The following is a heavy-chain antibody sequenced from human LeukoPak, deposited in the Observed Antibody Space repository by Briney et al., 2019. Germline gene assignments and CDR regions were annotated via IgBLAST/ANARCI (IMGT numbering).Heavy chain of an antibody. CDR2: IKRKTDAGTT. CDR1: GFTFINAW. J-gene: IGHJ4*02. D-gene: IGHD2-2*01. CDR3: TSQYCSSTTRLYPFDY. Sequence: PGGSLRLSCAASGFTFINAWMSWVRQAPGKGREGGGHIKRKTDAGTTAYAAHVKGRFTISRDDSKNTLYLQMNSLKTEDTDMYYCTSQYCSSTTRLYPFDYWGQGTLVTVSS. V-gene: IGHV3-15*01.